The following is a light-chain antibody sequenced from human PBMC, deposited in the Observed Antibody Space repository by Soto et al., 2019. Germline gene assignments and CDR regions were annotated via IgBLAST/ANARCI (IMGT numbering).Light chain of an antibody. Sequence: DIPMTQSPSTLSASVGDRVTITCRASQSISSWLAWYQQKPGKAPKLLIYKASSLESGVPSRFSGSGSGTEFTLTISSLQPDDFATYYCQQYNGYYTFGQGTKLEIK. CDR3: QQYNGYYT. CDR2: KAS. J-gene: IGKJ2*01. V-gene: IGKV1-5*03. CDR1: QSISSW.